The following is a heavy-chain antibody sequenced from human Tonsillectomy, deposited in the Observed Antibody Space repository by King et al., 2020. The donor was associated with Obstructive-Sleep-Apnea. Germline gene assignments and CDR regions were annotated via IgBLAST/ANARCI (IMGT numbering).Heavy chain of an antibody. CDR1: GYSFTSYW. D-gene: IGHD3-9*01. Sequence: VQLVESGAEVKKPGESLKISCKGSGYSFTSYWIGWVRQMPGKGLEWMGIIYPGDSDTRYSPSFQGQVTISADKSISTAYLQWSSLKASDTAMYYWARHSRPYDILTGRDYWGQGTLVTVSS. CDR3: ARHSRPYDILTGRDY. J-gene: IGHJ4*02. CDR2: IYPGDSDT. V-gene: IGHV5-51*01.